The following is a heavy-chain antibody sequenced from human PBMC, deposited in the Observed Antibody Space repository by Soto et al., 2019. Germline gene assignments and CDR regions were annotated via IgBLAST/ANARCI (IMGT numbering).Heavy chain of an antibody. D-gene: IGHD6-13*01. CDR2: ISSNSAYI. J-gene: IGHJ5*02. Sequence: GGSLRLSCAASGFTFRSFTMNWVRHAPGKGLEWVSTISSNSAYIYYTDALRGRFTIPRDNAKNSLHLQMNSLRAEDTAVYYCTRDASRDSSARGWFDPWGPGTLITVSS. CDR3: TRDASRDSSARGWFDP. V-gene: IGHV3-21*01. CDR1: GFTFRSFT.